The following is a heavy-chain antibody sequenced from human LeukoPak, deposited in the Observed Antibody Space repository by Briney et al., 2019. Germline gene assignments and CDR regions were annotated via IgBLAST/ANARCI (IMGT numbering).Heavy chain of an antibody. J-gene: IGHJ3*02. V-gene: IGHV3-23*01. Sequence: GGSLRLSCSASGFTFISYAMSWVLRPPGKGLEWVSAISCSGGSTYYADSVKGRFTISRDNSKNTLYLQMNSLRAEDTAVYYCAKDLSGVCSSGCYAFDIWGQGTMVTVSS. D-gene: IGHD6-19*01. CDR3: AKDLSGVCSSGCYAFDI. CDR1: GFTFISYA. CDR2: ISCSGGST.